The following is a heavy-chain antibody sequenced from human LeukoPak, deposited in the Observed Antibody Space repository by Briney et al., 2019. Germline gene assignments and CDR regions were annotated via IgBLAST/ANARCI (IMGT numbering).Heavy chain of an antibody. Sequence: SETLSLTCAVYGGSFSGYYWSWIRQPPGKGLEWIGEINHSGSTNYNPSLKSRVTISVGTSKNQFSLKLSSVTAADTAVYYCARAATGKNILTGSQSFRHYYYYMDVWGKGTTVTVSS. CDR1: GGSFSGYY. CDR2: INHSGST. CDR3: ARAATGKNILTGSQSFRHYYYYMDV. J-gene: IGHJ6*03. D-gene: IGHD3-9*01. V-gene: IGHV4-34*01.